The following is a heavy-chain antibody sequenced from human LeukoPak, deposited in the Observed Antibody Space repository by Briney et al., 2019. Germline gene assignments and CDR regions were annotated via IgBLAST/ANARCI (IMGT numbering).Heavy chain of an antibody. D-gene: IGHD3-16*01. CDR2: ISSSSSYI. Sequence: GGSLRLSCAAPGFTFSSYSMNWVRQAPGKGLEWVSSISSSSSYIYYADSVKGRFTISRDNSYNTVSLRMNSLRDEDTGVYYCAKGLRTGVGPYMGYHYYMDVWGKGATVTVSS. V-gene: IGHV3-21*04. CDR1: GFTFSSYS. CDR3: AKGLRTGVGPYMGYHYYMDV. J-gene: IGHJ6*03.